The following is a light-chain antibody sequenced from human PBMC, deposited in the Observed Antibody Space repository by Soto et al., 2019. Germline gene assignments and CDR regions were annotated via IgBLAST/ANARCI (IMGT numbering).Light chain of an antibody. Sequence: ELVLTQSPVALSLSSGERATLSCRASQSVSSTLLTWYQQKPGQAPRLLIYGVSSRATGIPDRFSGSGSGTDFTPTISRVVPEDFVVYFCQHYGDSSWTFGQGSRVEIK. CDR2: GVS. CDR1: QSVSSTL. V-gene: IGKV3-20*01. J-gene: IGKJ1*01. CDR3: QHYGDSSWT.